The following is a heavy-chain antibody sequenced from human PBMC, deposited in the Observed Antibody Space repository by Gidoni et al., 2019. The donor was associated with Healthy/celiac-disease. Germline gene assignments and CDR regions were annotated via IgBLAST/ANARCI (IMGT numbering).Heavy chain of an antibody. CDR1: GFTFSSYA. CDR2: ISSNGGST. J-gene: IGHJ4*02. D-gene: IGHD6-19*01. V-gene: IGHV3-64D*08. CDR3: VKDYYPVGRWLVRFGGPDY. Sequence: EVQLVESGGGLVQPGGSLRLSCSASGFTFSSYAMHWVRQAPGKGLEYVSAISSNGGSTYYADSVKGRFTISRDNSKNTLYLQMSSLRAEDTAVYYCVKDYYPVGRWLVRFGGPDYWGQGTLVTVSS.